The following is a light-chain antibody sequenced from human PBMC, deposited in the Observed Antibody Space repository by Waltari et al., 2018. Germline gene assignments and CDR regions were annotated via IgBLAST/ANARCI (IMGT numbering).Light chain of an antibody. Sequence: QAGPTPPASVSGSPGQSITISCTGTSNNVGSYNLVSWYQQHPGKPPKLIIYEGSKRPSGVSNRFSGSKSDNTASLTLSGLQPDDEADYYCCSNVGTSAFFGGGTKLTVL. CDR1: SNNVGSYNL. J-gene: IGLJ2*01. CDR3: CSNVGTSAF. CDR2: EGS. V-gene: IGLV2-23*03.